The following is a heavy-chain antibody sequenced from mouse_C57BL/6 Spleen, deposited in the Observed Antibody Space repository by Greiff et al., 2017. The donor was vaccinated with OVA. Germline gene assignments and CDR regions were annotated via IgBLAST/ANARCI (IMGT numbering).Heavy chain of an antibody. CDR1: GYAFSSSC. V-gene: IGHV1-82*01. CDR3: ARGGGEEGFAY. Sequence: QVQLQQSGPELVKPGASVTISCKASGYAFSSSCLNWVKQRPGKGLEWIGRIYPGDGDTNYNGKFKGKATLTADKSSSTAYMQLSSLTSEDSAVYFCARGGGEEGFAYWGQGTLVTVSA. D-gene: IGHD2-13*01. CDR2: IYPGDGDT. J-gene: IGHJ3*01.